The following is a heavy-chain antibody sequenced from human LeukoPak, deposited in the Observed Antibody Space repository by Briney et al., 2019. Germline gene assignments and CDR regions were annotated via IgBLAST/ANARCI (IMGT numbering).Heavy chain of an antibody. D-gene: IGHD6-19*01. V-gene: IGHV4-39*01. CDR1: GGSISSSSYC. CDR3: ARQQWLRNPLDY. Sequence: SETLSLTCAVSGGSISSSSYCWGWIRQPPGKGLEWIGNFYYSGSTFYNPSLKSRVTISVDTSKDQFSLKLSSVTAADTATYYCARQQWLRNPLDYWGQGTPVTVSS. CDR2: FYYSGST. J-gene: IGHJ4*02.